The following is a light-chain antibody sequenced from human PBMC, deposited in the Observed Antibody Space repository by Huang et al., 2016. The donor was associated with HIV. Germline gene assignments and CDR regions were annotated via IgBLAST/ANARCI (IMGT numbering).Light chain of an antibody. J-gene: IGKJ4*01. CDR1: QDISNW. CDR3: QQYNYYPLT. Sequence: DIQMTQSPSSLSASIGYRVTITCRTIQDISNWLAWYQQRPDKPPKSLIYAASTLQSGVPSSFSGSESGTDFTLTISGLQPEDFATYYCQQYNYYPLTVGGGTKVEI. CDR2: AAS. V-gene: IGKV1D-16*01.